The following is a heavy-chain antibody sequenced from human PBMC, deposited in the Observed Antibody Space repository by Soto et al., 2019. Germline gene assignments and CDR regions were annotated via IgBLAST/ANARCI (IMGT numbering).Heavy chain of an antibody. CDR3: ARDSGRYCSGGSCDFDY. CDR1: GGTFSSYA. J-gene: IGHJ4*02. D-gene: IGHD2-15*01. CDR2: IIPIFGTA. Sequence: SVKVSCKASGGTFSSYAISWVRQAPGQGLEWMGGIIPIFGTANYAQKFQGRVTITADESTSTAYMELSSLRSEDTAVYYCARDSGRYCSGGSCDFDYWGQGTLVTVSS. V-gene: IGHV1-69*13.